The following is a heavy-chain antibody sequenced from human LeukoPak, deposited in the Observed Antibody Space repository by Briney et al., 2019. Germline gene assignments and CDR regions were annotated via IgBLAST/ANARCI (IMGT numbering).Heavy chain of an antibody. V-gene: IGHV3-30*04. CDR3: AKNIGGFDY. CDR2: ISYDGSNK. J-gene: IGHJ4*02. CDR1: GFTFSKCA. Sequence: GGSLRLSCAASGFTFSKCAMTWVRQAPGKGLEWVAVISYDGSNKYYADSVKGRFTISRDNSKNTLYLQMNSLRAEDTAVYYCAKNIGGFDYWGQGTLVTVSS. D-gene: IGHD4-23*01.